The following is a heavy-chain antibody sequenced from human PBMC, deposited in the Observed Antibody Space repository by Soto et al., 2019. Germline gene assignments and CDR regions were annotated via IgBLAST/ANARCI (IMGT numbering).Heavy chain of an antibody. V-gene: IGHV1-3*01. D-gene: IGHD6-6*01. J-gene: IGHJ5*02. Sequence: GPSVKVSCKASGGTFTNYAMHWVRLAPGHRLEWMGWINGGDGNTNYSQKFQGRVTITRDRSASTAYMELSRLRYEDTAVYYCASSYSSSSKSIFFDPWGQGTQVTVSS. CDR2: INGGDGNT. CDR3: ASSYSSSSKSIFFDP. CDR1: GGTFTNYA.